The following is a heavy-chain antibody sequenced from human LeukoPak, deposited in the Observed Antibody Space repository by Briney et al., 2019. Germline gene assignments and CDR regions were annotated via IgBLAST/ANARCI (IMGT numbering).Heavy chain of an antibody. CDR1: GDSVSSNSAA. CDR2: TYYRSKWYN. Sequence: SQTLSLTCAISGDSVSSNSAAWNWIRQSPSRGLEWLGRTYYRSKWYNDYAVSVKSRITINPDTSKNQFSLQLNSVTPEDTAVYYCAREGGNTGVWGSYRYYAFDYWGQGTLVTVSS. D-gene: IGHD3-16*02. V-gene: IGHV6-1*01. CDR3: AREGGNTGVWGSYRYYAFDY. J-gene: IGHJ4*02.